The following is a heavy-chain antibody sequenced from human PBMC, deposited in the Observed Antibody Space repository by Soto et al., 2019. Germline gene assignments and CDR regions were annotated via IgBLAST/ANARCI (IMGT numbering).Heavy chain of an antibody. Sequence: EVQLVESGGGLVQPGGSLRLSCAASGFTFSSYDMHWVRQATGKGLEWVSAIGTAGDTYYPGSVKGRFTISRENAKNSLYLQMNSLRVEDTAVYYCARVYGGYYYDYWGQGTLVTVSS. CDR1: GFTFSSYD. V-gene: IGHV3-13*01. J-gene: IGHJ4*02. CDR2: IGTAGDT. D-gene: IGHD3-22*01. CDR3: ARVYGGYYYDY.